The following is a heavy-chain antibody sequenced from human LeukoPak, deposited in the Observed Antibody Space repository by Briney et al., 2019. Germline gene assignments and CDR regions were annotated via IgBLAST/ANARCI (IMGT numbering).Heavy chain of an antibody. D-gene: IGHD2-21*02. CDR1: GFSLRTSGVG. V-gene: IGHV2-5*01. J-gene: IGHJ4*02. CDR3: AHTRGGGYCYGY. Sequence: SGPTLVNPTQTLTLTCTFSGFSLRTSGVGVGWIRQPPGKAVEWLAVIYWNDDKRYSPSLKSRLTITKDTSKNQVVLTLTNMHPVDTATYYCAHTRGGGYCYGYWGQGTLVTVSS. CDR2: IYWNDDK.